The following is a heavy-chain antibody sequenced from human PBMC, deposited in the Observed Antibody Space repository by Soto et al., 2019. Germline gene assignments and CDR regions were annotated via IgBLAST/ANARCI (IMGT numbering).Heavy chain of an antibody. CDR1: GFNFKLYS. V-gene: IGHV3-48*02. J-gene: IGHJ4*02. Sequence: EVQLVESGGGLVQRGGSLRLSCVASGFNFKLYSMNWVRQAPGKGLEWFAYITSDTKTIKYVDSVKGRFTISRDNDRNLVYLHMNSLRDEDTAVYYCARSVEGHFDYWGQGTVVTVSS. CDR2: ITSDTKTI. D-gene: IGHD6-19*01. CDR3: ARSVEGHFDY.